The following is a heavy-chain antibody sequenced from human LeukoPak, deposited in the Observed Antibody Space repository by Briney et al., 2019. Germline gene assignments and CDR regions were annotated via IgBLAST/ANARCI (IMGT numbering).Heavy chain of an antibody. V-gene: IGHV4-4*02. CDR3: ARHGRVNCSSTSCYYYYYYMDV. Sequence: SETLSLTCAVSGGSISSSNWWSWVRQPPGKGLEWIGEIYHSGSTNYNPSLMRRVTISVDKSKNQFSLKLSSVTAADTAVYYCARHGRVNCSSTSCYYYYYYMDVWGKGTTVTISS. D-gene: IGHD2-2*01. J-gene: IGHJ6*03. CDR2: IYHSGST. CDR1: GGSISSSNW.